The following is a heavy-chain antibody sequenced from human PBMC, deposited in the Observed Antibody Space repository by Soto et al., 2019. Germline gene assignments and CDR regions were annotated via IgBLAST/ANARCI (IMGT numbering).Heavy chain of an antibody. Sequence: SETLSLTCTVSGGSISSGGYYWSWIRQHPGKGLEWIGYIYYSGSTYYNPSLKSRVTISVDTSKNQFSLKLSSVTAADTAVYYCARLAARLVYYFDYWGQGTLVTVSS. J-gene: IGHJ4*02. D-gene: IGHD2-8*01. V-gene: IGHV4-31*03. CDR3: ARLAARLVYYFDY. CDR2: IYYSGST. CDR1: GGSISSGGYY.